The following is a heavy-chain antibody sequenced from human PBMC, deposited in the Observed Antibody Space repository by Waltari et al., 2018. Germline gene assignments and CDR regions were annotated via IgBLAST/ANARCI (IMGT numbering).Heavy chain of an antibody. J-gene: IGHJ4*02. CDR1: GYSISSGYY. V-gene: IGHV4-38-2*01. Sequence: QVQLQESGPGLVKPSETLSLTCAVSGYSISSGYYWGWIRQPPGKGLEWVGSIYHSGSTYYNPSLKSRVTISVDTSKNPCSRKLSAVTAADTAVYYCARVDYDILTGLDYWGQGTLVTVSS. CDR3: ARVDYDILTGLDY. D-gene: IGHD3-9*01. CDR2: IYHSGST.